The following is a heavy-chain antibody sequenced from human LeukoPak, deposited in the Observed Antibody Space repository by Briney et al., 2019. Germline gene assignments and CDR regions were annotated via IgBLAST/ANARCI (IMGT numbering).Heavy chain of an antibody. D-gene: IGHD6-6*01. J-gene: IGHJ6*02. V-gene: IGHV3-33*01. CDR3: ARDQEQLVPYYYYGMDV. CDR2: IWYDGSNK. CDR1: GFTFSSYG. Sequence: PGGSLRLSCAASGFTFSSYGMHWVRQAPGKGLEWVAVIWYDGSNKYYADSVKGRFTISRDNSKNTLYLQMNSLRAEDTAVYYCARDQEQLVPYYYYGMDVWGQGTTVTVS.